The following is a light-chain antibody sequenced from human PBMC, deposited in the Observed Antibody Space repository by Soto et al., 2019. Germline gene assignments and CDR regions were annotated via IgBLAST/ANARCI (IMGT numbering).Light chain of an antibody. V-gene: IGKV3-20*01. J-gene: IGKJ1*01. CDR2: GTS. CDR1: QSVSSSY. Sequence: EIVLTQSPGTQSLSPGERATLSCRASQSVSSSYLAWYQQKPGQAPRLLIYGTSSRATAIPDRFSGSGSGTDFTLTISRLEPEDFAVYYCQQYGSSSWTFGQGTKV. CDR3: QQYGSSSWT.